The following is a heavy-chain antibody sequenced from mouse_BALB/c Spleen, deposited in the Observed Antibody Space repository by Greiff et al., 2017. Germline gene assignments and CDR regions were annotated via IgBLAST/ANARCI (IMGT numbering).Heavy chain of an antibody. Sequence: EVKLMESGPGLVKPSQSLSLTCTVTGYSITSDYAWNWIRQFPGNKLEWMGYISYSGSTSYNPSLKSRISITRDTSKNQFFLQLNSVTTEDTATYYCARGSLLRLRPYAMDYWGQGTSVTVSS. V-gene: IGHV3-2*02. CDR1: GYSITSDYA. J-gene: IGHJ4*01. D-gene: IGHD1-2*01. CDR2: ISYSGST. CDR3: ARGSLLRLRPYAMDY.